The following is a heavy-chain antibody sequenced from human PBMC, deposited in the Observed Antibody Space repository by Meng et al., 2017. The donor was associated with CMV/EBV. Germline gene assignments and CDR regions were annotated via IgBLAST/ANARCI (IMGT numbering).Heavy chain of an antibody. CDR2: IRYDGSNK. Sequence: GGSLRLSCAASGFTFSSYGMHWVRQAPGKGLEWVAFIRYDGSNKYYADSVKGRFTISRDNSKNTLYLQMNSLRAEDTAVYYCAKVRPPYYYYGMDVWGQGTTVTSP. V-gene: IGHV3-30*02. CDR3: AKVRPPYYYYGMDV. J-gene: IGHJ6*02. CDR1: GFTFSSYG.